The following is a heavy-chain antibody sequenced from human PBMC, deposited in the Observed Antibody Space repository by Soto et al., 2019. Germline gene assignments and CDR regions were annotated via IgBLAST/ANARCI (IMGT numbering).Heavy chain of an antibody. CDR3: ARVAEVRGVKTPRGWFDP. CDR1: GYTFTSYG. CDR2: ISAYNGNT. Sequence: QVQLVQSGAEVKKPGASVKVSCKASGYTFTSYGISWVRQAPGQGLEWMGWISAYNGNTNYAQKLQGRVTMTTDTSTSTACMELRSLRSDDTAVYYCARVAEVRGVKTPRGWFDPWGQGTLVTVSS. V-gene: IGHV1-18*01. J-gene: IGHJ5*02. D-gene: IGHD3-10*01.